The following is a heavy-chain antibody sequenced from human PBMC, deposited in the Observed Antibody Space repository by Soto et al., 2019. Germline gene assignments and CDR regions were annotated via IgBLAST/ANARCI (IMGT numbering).Heavy chain of an antibody. J-gene: IGHJ5*02. V-gene: IGHV3-64D*06. D-gene: IGHD3-22*01. CDR2: ISSNGGST. CDR3: VKDYYDTPDGWFDP. CDR1: GFTFSSYA. Sequence: GGSLRLSCSASGFTFSSYAMHWVRQAPGKGLEYVSAISSNGGSTYYADTVKGRFTISRDNSKNTPYLQMSSLRAEDTAVYYCVKDYYDTPDGWFDPWGQGTLVTVSS.